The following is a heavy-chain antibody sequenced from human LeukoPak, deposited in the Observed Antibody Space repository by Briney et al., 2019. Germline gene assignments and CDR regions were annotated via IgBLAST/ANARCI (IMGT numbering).Heavy chain of an antibody. V-gene: IGHV1-18*01. CDR1: GYTFTSYG. J-gene: IGHJ3*02. CDR2: ISAYNGNT. CDR3: ARGLDMQDALDI. D-gene: IGHD2-15*01. Sequence: GASVKVSCKASGYTFTSYGISWVRQAPGQGLEWMGWISAYNGNTNYAQKVQGRVTMTTDTSTTTAYMELRSLTSDDTAVYYCARGLDMQDALDIWGQGTMVTVSS.